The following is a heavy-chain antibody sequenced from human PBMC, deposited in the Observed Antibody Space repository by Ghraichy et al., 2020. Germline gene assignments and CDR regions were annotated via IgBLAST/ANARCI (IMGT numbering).Heavy chain of an antibody. V-gene: IGHV4-39*01. D-gene: IGHD3-10*01. Sequence: SETLSLTCTVSGGSISSSSYYWGWVRQPPGKGLEWIGSIYYSGTTYYNAPLKSRVTISIDTSRTQFSLNLSSVTAADTAVYYCGKSRGSYYFDNWGQGTLVTVSS. CDR2: IYYSGTT. CDR1: GGSISSSSYY. J-gene: IGHJ4*02. CDR3: GKSRGSYYFDN.